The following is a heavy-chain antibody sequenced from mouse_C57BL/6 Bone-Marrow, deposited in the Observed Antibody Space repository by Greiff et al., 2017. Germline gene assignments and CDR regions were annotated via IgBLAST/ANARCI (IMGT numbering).Heavy chain of an antibody. J-gene: IGHJ2*01. CDR2: IDPENGDT. D-gene: IGHD1-1*01. V-gene: IGHV14-4*01. CDR1: GFNIKDDY. CDR3: TFITTVPGDY. Sequence: VQLQQSGAELVRPGASVKLSCTASGFNIKDDYMHWVKQRPEQGLEWIGWIDPENGDTESASKFQGKATITADTSSNPAYLQLSSLPSEATAVYYCTFITTVPGDYWGRGTTLTVSA.